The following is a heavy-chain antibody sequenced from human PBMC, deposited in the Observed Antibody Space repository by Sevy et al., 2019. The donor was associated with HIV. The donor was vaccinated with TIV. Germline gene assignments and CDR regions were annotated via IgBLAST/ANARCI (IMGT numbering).Heavy chain of an antibody. Sequence: GGSLRLSCAASGFTFSSYWMHWVRQAPGKGLVWVSRINSDGSSTSYADSVKVRFTISRDNAKNTLYLQMNSLRAEDTAVYYCAGDHSSGWYGLDYYYYYGMDVWGQGTTVTVSS. V-gene: IGHV3-74*01. CDR2: INSDGSST. CDR3: AGDHSSGWYGLDYYYYYGMDV. D-gene: IGHD6-19*01. CDR1: GFTFSSYW. J-gene: IGHJ6*02.